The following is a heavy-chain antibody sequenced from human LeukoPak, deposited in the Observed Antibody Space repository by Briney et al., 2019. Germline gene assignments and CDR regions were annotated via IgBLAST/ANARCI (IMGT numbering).Heavy chain of an antibody. CDR3: ARGGLGYCSSTSCRTPYFDY. D-gene: IGHD2-2*01. Sequence: SETLSLTCAVYGGSFSGYYWSWIRQPPGKGLEWIGEINHSGSTNYNPSLKSRVTISVDTSKNQFSLKLSSVTAADTVVYYCARGGLGYCSSTSCRTPYFDYWGQGTLVTVSS. J-gene: IGHJ4*02. V-gene: IGHV4-34*01. CDR1: GGSFSGYY. CDR2: INHSGST.